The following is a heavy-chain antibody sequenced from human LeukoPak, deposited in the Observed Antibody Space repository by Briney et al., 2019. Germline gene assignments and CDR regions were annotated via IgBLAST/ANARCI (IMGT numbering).Heavy chain of an antibody. J-gene: IGHJ4*02. D-gene: IGHD3-10*01. V-gene: IGHV1-18*04. CDR3: ARGRRPGKYFYASGSFDY. Sequence: ASVTVSCKPSGYTFTSHGISWVRQAPGQGLEWMGWISPYNGDTNYAQKFQGRVTMTTDTSTRTTYMELRSLRSDDTAIYYCARGRRPGKYFYASGSFDYWGQGTLVTVSS. CDR1: GYTFTSHG. CDR2: ISPYNGDT.